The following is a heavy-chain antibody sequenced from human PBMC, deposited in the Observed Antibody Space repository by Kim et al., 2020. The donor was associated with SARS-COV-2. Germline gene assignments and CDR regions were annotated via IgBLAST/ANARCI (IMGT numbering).Heavy chain of an antibody. D-gene: IGHD2-8*01. CDR2: ISSSSDSSFT. Sequence: GGSLRLSCAASGFNISDYYMIWIRQAPGKGLEYVSYISSSSDSSFTNDAGSVRGRFTISRDNAKNSLYLQMNSLRVEDTAVYYCARRGPGVMGFDCWGQGTLVTVSS. CDR1: GFNISDYY. CDR3: ARRGPGVMGFDC. V-gene: IGHV3-11*03. J-gene: IGHJ4*02.